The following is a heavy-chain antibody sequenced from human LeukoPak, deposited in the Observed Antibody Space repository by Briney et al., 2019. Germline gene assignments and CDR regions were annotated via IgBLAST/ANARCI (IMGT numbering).Heavy chain of an antibody. J-gene: IGHJ6*02. CDR3: AALASYYDISHYYGMDV. V-gene: IGHV4-4*07. Sequence: SETLSLTCTVSGGSISSYYWSWIRQPAGKGLEWIGRIYTSGSTNYNPSLKSRVTMSVDTSKNQFSLKLSSVTAADTAVCYCAALASYYDISHYYGMDVWGQGTTVTVSS. CDR1: GGSISSYY. CDR2: IYTSGST. D-gene: IGHD3-9*01.